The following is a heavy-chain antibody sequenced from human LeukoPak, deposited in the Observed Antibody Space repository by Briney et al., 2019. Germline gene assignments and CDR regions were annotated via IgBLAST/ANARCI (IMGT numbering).Heavy chain of an antibody. Sequence: GGSLTLSCAASGFPFSSYSMNWVRQAPGKGLEWVSYIRRSSSTIYYADSVKGRFTIPRDNAKHSLYPQMNTLRAEDTAVYNCAREPLGFGSDYRGQGTLVTVSS. CDR1: GFPFSSYS. CDR3: AREPLGFGSDY. CDR2: IRRSSSTI. D-gene: IGHD3-10*01. J-gene: IGHJ4*02. V-gene: IGHV3-48*01.